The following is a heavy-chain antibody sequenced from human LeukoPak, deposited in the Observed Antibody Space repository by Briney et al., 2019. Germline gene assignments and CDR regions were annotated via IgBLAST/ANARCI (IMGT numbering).Heavy chain of an antibody. CDR1: LGTFSSYA. Sequence: SVKVSRKASLGTFSSYAISRLRQAPGQGLEGMGGIIPIFGTANYAQKFQGRVTITADESTSTAYMELSSLRSEDTAVYYCARASCSSTSCYYYYGMDVWGKGTTVTVSS. CDR2: IIPIFGTA. J-gene: IGHJ6*04. D-gene: IGHD2-2*01. CDR3: ARASCSSTSCYYYYGMDV. V-gene: IGHV1-69*13.